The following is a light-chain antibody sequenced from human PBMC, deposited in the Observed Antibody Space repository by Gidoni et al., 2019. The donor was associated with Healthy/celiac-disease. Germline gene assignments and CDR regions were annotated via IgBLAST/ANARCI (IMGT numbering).Light chain of an antibody. V-gene: IGKV3-15*01. J-gene: IGKJ2*01. CDR1: QSVSSN. CDR2: GAS. CDR3: QQYYNWPPYT. Sequence: EIVMTQSPATLSVSPGDRATLSCGASQSVSSNLAWYQQKPGQAPRLLIYGASTRATGIPARFSGSGSGTEFTLTISSLQSGDFAVYYCQQYYNWPPYTFGQGTKLKIK.